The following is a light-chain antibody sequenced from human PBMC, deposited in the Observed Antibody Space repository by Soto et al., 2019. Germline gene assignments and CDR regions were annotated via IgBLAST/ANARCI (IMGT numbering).Light chain of an antibody. CDR1: QSVNNNY. Sequence: EVVLTQSPGTLSLSPRERATLSCRASQSVNNNYVAWYQQKPGQAPRLLIYGASSRATGIPDRFSGSGSGTDFTLSISRLEPEDFAVYYCQQYGSSWWTFGQGTKVEIK. V-gene: IGKV3-20*01. CDR3: QQYGSSWWT. J-gene: IGKJ1*01. CDR2: GAS.